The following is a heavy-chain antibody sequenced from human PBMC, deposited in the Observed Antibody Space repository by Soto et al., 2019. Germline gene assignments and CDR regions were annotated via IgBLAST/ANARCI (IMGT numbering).Heavy chain of an antibody. CDR3: ARWNAYSIYQYREV. CDR2: ISWNSGNM. CDR1: GFTFDDYA. V-gene: IGHV3-9*01. D-gene: IGHD4-4*01. Sequence: EVQLGESGGGLLQPGRSLRLSCAASGFTFDDYAMHWVRQAPGKGLEWVSGISWNSGNMGYEDSVKGRFTISRDSAKNSLYLQINRLRVEDTALYYCARWNAYSIYQYREVWGKGTTVIGSS. J-gene: IGHJ6*03.